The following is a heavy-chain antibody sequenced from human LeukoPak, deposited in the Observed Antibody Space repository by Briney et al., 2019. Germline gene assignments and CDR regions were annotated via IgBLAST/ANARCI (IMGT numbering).Heavy chain of an antibody. D-gene: IGHD3-22*01. Sequence: SETLSLTCTVSGGSISSSSYYWGWIRQPPGKGLEWIGSIYYSGSTYYNPSLKSRVTIFVDTSKNQFSLKLSSVTAADTAVYYCARGGGPYYYDSSGYHPYAYWGQGTLVTVSS. V-gene: IGHV4-39*01. CDR1: GGSISSSSYY. CDR2: IYYSGST. J-gene: IGHJ4*02. CDR3: ARGGGPYYYDSSGYHPYAY.